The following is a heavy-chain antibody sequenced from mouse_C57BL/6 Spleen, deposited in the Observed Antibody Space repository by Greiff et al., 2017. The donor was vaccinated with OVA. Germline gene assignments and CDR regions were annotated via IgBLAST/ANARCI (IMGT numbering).Heavy chain of an antibody. V-gene: IGHV1-55*01. J-gene: IGHJ3*01. CDR1: GYTFTSYW. CDR2: IYPGSGST. Sequence: QVQLQQPGAELVKPGASVKMSCKASGYTFTSYWITWVKQRPGQGLEWIGDIYPGSGSTNYNEKFKSKSTLTVDTSSSTAYMQLSSLTSEDAAVYYCARSDPAWFAYWGQGTLVTVSA. CDR3: ARSDPAWFAY.